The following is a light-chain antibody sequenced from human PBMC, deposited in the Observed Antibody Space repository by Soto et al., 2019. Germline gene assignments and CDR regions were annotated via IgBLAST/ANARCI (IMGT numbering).Light chain of an antibody. CDR1: QSVSSSY. V-gene: IGKV3-20*01. J-gene: IGKJ1*01. CDR2: GAS. Sequence: EIVLTQSPGTLSLSPGERATLSCRASQSVSSSYLAWYQQKPGQAPRLLIYGASSRATGIPDRISGSGSGTDFTLTISRLEPEDFAVYYCQQYGSPATFGQGTKVEIK. CDR3: QQYGSPAT.